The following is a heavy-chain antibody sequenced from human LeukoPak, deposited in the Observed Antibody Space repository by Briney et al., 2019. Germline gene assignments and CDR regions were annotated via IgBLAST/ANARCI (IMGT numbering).Heavy chain of an antibody. CDR1: GYTFTSYG. Sequence: ASVKVSCKASGYTFTSYGISWVRQAPGQGLEWMGWISAYNGNTNYAQKLQGRVTMTTDTSTSTAYMELRSLRSDDTAAYYCARGVPYYDILTGYYRTIDYWGQGTLVTVSS. D-gene: IGHD3-9*01. CDR3: ARGVPYYDILTGYYRTIDY. J-gene: IGHJ4*02. V-gene: IGHV1-18*01. CDR2: ISAYNGNT.